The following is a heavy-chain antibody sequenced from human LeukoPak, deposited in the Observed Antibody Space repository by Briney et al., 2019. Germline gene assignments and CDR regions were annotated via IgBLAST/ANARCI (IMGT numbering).Heavy chain of an antibody. CDR1: GFTFSIYA. J-gene: IGHJ4*02. CDR3: ATITAMATGFDY. V-gene: IGHV3-64*01. Sequence: GGSLRLSCAASGFTFSIYAIHWVRQAPGKGLEYVSAISSNGGSTYYANSVKGRFTISRDNSKNTLYLRMGSLRAEDMAVYYCATITAMATGFDYWGQGTLVTVSS. CDR2: ISSNGGST. D-gene: IGHD5-18*01.